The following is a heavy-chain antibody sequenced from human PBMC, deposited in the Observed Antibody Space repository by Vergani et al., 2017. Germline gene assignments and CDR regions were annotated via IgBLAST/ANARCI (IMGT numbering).Heavy chain of an antibody. CDR1: GFTFSSYA. CDR3: ARPVVVAAITHPFDP. D-gene: IGHD2-15*01. V-gene: IGHV3-30-3*01. J-gene: IGHJ5*02. CDR2: ISYDGSNK. Sequence: VQLVESGGGLVQPGGSLRLSCAASGFTFSSYAMSWVRQAPGKGLEWVAVISYDGSNKYYADSVKGRFTISRDNSKNTLYLQMNSLRAEDTAVYYCARPVVVAAITHPFDPWGQGTLVTVSS.